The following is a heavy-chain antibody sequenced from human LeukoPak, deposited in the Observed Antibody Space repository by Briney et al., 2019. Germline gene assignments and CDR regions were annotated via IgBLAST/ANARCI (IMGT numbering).Heavy chain of an antibody. CDR2: INPNSGNT. CDR1: GYXFTAYY. CDR3: ARPNSVGPTVYFDY. J-gene: IGHJ4*02. D-gene: IGHD1-26*01. Sequence: ASVKVSCKASGYXFTAYYMHWVRQAPGQGLEWMGWINPNSGNTNYAQKFQGRVTMTRDTSISTAYMELSRLRSDDTAVYYCARPNSVGPTVYFDYWGQGTLVTVSS. V-gene: IGHV1-2*02.